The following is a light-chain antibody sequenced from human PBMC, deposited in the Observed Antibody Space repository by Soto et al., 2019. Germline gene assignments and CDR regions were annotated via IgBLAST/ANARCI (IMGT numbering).Light chain of an antibody. J-gene: IGKJ2*01. V-gene: IGKV3-15*01. CDR1: QSVSSD. CDR3: QQYTNWPPYT. CDR2: GVS. Sequence: EIVMTQSPATLSVSPGEGATLSCRASQSVSSDLAWYQQKPGQAPRLLIYGVSTRATGIPARFSGSGSGTGFPLTISSLQFEDFAIYYCQQYTNWPPYTFGQGTRLEIK.